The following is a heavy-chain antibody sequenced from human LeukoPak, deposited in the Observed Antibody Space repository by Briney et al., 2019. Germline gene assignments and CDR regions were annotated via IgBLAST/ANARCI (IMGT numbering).Heavy chain of an antibody. D-gene: IGHD6-13*01. CDR1: GGSISSRYY. V-gene: IGHV4-39*01. CDR2: LYYTGST. J-gene: IGHJ4*02. CDR3: ASVYSLYDN. Sequence: SETLSLTCSVSGGSISSRYYWGWIRQSPGKGLEWIGGLYYTGSTYYNPSPKSRITISVDTSKNQFSLKLTSVTAADTAVYYCASVYSLYDNWGQGILVIVSS.